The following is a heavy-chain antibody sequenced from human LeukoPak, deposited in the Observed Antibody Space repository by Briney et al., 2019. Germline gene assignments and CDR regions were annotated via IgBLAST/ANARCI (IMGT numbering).Heavy chain of an antibody. V-gene: IGHV3-15*01. Sequence: GRTVSLFCAAPIHTFSNVRTRWVRHSPEKGLEWVGRIKSKTAGGTTDYAAPVKGRFTISRDDSKNTLYLQMNSLKTEDTAVYYCTTGPNYDILTGYWNYFDYWGQGTLVTVSS. D-gene: IGHD3-9*01. CDR3: TTGPNYDILTGYWNYFDY. J-gene: IGHJ4*02. CDR1: IHTFSNVR. CDR2: IKSKTAGGTT.